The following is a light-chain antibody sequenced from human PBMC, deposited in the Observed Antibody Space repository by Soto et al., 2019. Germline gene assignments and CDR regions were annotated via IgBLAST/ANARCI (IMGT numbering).Light chain of an antibody. Sequence: DIQMTQSPSSLSASVGDTVTLTCRASQDVDTWLAWFQQRPGKAPKLLISQASTLASGVPSRFRGSGSGTVFTLTISSLQPDDFATYFCQQYHTYWWSFGPGSKVEIK. CDR1: QDVDTW. CDR2: QAS. J-gene: IGKJ1*01. CDR3: QQYHTYWWS. V-gene: IGKV1-5*03.